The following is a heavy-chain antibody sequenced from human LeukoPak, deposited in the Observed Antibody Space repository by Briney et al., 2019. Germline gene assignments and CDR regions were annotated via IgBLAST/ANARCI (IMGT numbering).Heavy chain of an antibody. J-gene: IGHJ4*02. V-gene: IGHV4-34*01. CDR3: ARGAGRWLQRDAFDY. CDR1: GGSFSGYY. D-gene: IGHD5-24*01. CDR2: INHSGST. Sequence: PSDTLSLTCAVYGGSFSGYYWSWIRQPPGKGLEWIGEINHSGSTNYNPSLKSRVTISVDTSKNQFSLKLSSVTAADTAVYYCARGAGRWLQRDAFDYWGQGTLVTVSS.